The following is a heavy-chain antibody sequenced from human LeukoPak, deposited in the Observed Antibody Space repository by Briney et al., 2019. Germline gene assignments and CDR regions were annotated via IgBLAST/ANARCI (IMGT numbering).Heavy chain of an antibody. J-gene: IGHJ6*02. V-gene: IGHV3-23*01. CDR3: ARVRVRAVLITYYYYSMDV. CDR2: ISGGGSST. Sequence: GGSLRLSCAASGFTFSSNAMSWVRQAPGKGLEWVSTISGGGSSTYYADSVKGRFTISRDNSKNTLYLQMNSLRAEDTAVYYCARVRVRAVLITYYYYSMDVWGQGTTVTVSS. D-gene: IGHD3-10*01. CDR1: GFTFSSNA.